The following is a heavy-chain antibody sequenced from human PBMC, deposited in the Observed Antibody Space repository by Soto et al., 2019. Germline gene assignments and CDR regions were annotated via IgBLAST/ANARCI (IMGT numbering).Heavy chain of an antibody. V-gene: IGHV3-23*01. CDR3: AKDQDVRMVGPFDY. Sequence: EVQLLESGGGLVDPGGSLRLSCAASGFTFSNYAMNWVRQAPGKGLECVSGISGSGGSTNYADSVKGRFTISRDNSKNTLYLQMNSLRAEDTGVYYCAKDQDVRMVGPFDYWGQGTLVTVSS. J-gene: IGHJ4*02. CDR2: ISGSGGST. D-gene: IGHD2-15*01. CDR1: GFTFSNYA.